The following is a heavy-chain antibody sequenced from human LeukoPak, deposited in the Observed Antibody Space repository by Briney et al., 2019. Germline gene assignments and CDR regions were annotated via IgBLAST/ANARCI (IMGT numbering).Heavy chain of an antibody. Sequence: SETLSLTCTVSGGSISSYYWSWTRQPPGKGLEWIGYIYYSGSTNYNPSLKSRVTISVDTSKNQFSLKLSSVTAADTAVYYCARVPSIFGVVSSSPWDYYYYMDVWGKGTTVTVSS. J-gene: IGHJ6*03. D-gene: IGHD3-3*01. CDR2: IYYSGST. V-gene: IGHV4-59*01. CDR1: GGSISSYY. CDR3: ARVPSIFGVVSSSPWDYYYYMDV.